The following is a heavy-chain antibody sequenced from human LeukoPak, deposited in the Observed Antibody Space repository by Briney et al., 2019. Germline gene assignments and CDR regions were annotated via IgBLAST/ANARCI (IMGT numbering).Heavy chain of an antibody. CDR1: GFTFSSYW. D-gene: IGHD2-15*01. V-gene: IGHV3-7*01. J-gene: IGHJ6*02. Sequence: GGSLRLSCAASGFTFSSYWMSWVRQAPGKGLEWVANIKQDGSEKYYVDSVKGRFTISRDNAKNSLYLQMNSLRAEDTAVYYCARDKAGYYYYYGMDVWGQGTTVTVSS. CDR2: IKQDGSEK. CDR3: ARDKAGYYYYYGMDV.